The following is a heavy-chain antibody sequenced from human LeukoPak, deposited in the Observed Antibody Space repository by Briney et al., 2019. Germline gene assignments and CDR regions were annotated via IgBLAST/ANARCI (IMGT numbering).Heavy chain of an antibody. Sequence: PGGSLRLSCAASGFTSVTFDMSWVRQAPGKGLEWVSTLACLDASCTEYYADSVKGRFSISRDNSKSTLSLQMNSLRVEDTAIYYCVRDPEGCFDYWGQGTLVTVSS. CDR2: LACLDASCTE. V-gene: IGHV3-23*01. CDR1: GFTSVTFD. J-gene: IGHJ4*02. CDR3: VRDPEGCFDY. D-gene: IGHD1-14*01.